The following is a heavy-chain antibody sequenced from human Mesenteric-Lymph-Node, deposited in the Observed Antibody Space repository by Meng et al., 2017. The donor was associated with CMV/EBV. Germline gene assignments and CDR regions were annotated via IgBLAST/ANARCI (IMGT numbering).Heavy chain of an antibody. CDR1: GFNVRDKY. CDR3: TGDSVSNPNLDY. V-gene: IGHV3-66*01. CDR2: IYRGDNT. D-gene: IGHD3-10*01. Sequence: EVHLVESGVGLGQPGGSLRLSCAASGFNVRDKYMSWVRQAPGKGLEWVCIIYRGDNTYYIDSVKDRFTVSRDNSKNTMYLQMNSLRVEDTAVYYCTGDSVSNPNLDYWGQGTLVTISS. J-gene: IGHJ4*02.